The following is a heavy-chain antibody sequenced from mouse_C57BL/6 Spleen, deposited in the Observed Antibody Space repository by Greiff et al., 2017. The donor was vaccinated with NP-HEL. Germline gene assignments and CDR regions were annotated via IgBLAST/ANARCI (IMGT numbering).Heavy chain of an antibody. CDR1: GYAFSSYW. Sequence: QVQLKQSGAELVKPGASVKISCKASGYAFSSYWMNWVKQRPGKGLEWIGQIYPGDGDTNYNGKFKGKATLTADKSSSTAYMQLSSLTSEDSAVYFCARGSFYYYGSRGYFDVWGTGTTVTVSS. J-gene: IGHJ1*03. CDR2: IYPGDGDT. D-gene: IGHD1-1*01. CDR3: ARGSFYYYGSRGYFDV. V-gene: IGHV1-80*01.